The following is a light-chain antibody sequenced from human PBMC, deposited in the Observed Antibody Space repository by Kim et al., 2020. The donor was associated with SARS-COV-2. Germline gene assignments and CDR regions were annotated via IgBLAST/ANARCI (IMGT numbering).Light chain of an antibody. CDR1: QSVDYY. CDR2: DAS. CDR3: QQRTVSGGDSVT. V-gene: IGKV3-11*01. J-gene: IGKJ4*01. Sequence: EIVLTQSPATLSLSPGERATLSCRASQSVDYYLAWYQQKPGQAPRLLIHDASIRATGIPARFSGSGSGTDFTLTISSLEPEDFAVYYCQQRTVSGGDSVTFGGGTKVDIK.